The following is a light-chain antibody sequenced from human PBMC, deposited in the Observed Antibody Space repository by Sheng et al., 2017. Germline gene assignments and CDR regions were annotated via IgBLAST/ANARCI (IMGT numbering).Light chain of an antibody. CDR1: SSDVGGYNY. J-gene: IGLJ3*02. CDR3: AAWDDSLSGWV. Sequence: QSALTQPPSASGSPGQSVTISCTGTSSDVGGYNYVSWYQHHPGKAPKLMIYEVSKRPSGVPDRFSGSKSGNTASLTVSGLQAEDEADYYCAAWDDSLSGWVFGGGTKLTVL. CDR2: EVS. V-gene: IGLV2-8*01.